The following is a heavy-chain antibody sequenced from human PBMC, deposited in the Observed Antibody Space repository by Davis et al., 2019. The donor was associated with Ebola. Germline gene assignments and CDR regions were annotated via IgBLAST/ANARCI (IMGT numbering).Heavy chain of an antibody. V-gene: IGHV4-59*01. CDR3: VSSPQNYYYYGMDV. CDR1: GGSISSYY. J-gene: IGHJ6*02. Sequence: PGGSLRLSCTVSGGSISSYYWSWIRQPPGKGLEWIGYIYYSGSTNYNPSLKSRVTISVDTSKNQFSLKLSSVTAADTAVYYCVSSPQNYYYYGMDVWGQGTTVTVSS. CDR2: IYYSGST.